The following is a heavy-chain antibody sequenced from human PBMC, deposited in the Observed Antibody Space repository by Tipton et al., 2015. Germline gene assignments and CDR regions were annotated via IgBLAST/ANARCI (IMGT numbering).Heavy chain of an antibody. CDR2: IDYIGIT. V-gene: IGHV4-59*01. CDR1: GGSISNYC. Sequence: QLVQSGAEVKPSETLSLTCTVSGGSISNYCWTWIRQPPEKGLEWIGSIDYIGITNYNASLKSRVTISMDTSKNQFSLNLISVTAADTAVYFCARDQSGLYLGSGDYYPDAFDIWGQGTMVTVSS. D-gene: IGHD3-22*01. J-gene: IGHJ3*02. CDR3: ARDQSGLYLGSGDYYPDAFDI.